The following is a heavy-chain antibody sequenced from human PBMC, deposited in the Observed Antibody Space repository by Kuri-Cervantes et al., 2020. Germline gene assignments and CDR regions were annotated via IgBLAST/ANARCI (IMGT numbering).Heavy chain of an antibody. D-gene: IGHD5-18*01. J-gene: IGHJ3*02. CDR1: GFTFSNSD. CDR3: ARDYRTYGYSRGAFDI. CDR2: VSWNGGST. V-gene: IGHV3-20*04. Sequence: GESLKISCAASGFTFSNSDMNWVRQAPGKGLEWVSGVSWNGGSTGYADFVKGRFTISRDSAKNSLYLQMNSLRVEDAALYYCARDYRTYGYSRGAFDIWGQGTMVTVSS.